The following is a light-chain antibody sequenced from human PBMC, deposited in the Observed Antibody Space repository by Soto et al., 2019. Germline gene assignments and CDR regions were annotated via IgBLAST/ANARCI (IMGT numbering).Light chain of an antibody. V-gene: IGKV1-8*01. CDR3: QQYYSYPQT. Sequence: AIRMTQSPSSLSASTGDRVTITCRASQGISSYLAWYQQKPGKAPKLLIYAASTLQSGVPSRFSGSGSGTNVTLTISCLQPEDFATYYCQQYYSYPQTFGLGTKVEIK. CDR2: AAS. CDR1: QGISSY. J-gene: IGKJ1*01.